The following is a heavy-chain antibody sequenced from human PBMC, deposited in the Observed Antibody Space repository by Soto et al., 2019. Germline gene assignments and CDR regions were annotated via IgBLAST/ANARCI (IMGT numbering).Heavy chain of an antibody. CDR1: GYSFTNYW. Sequence: GESLKISCKGSGYSFTNYWVGWVRQMPGKGLEWMGIINPRDSDTRYSPSFQGQVSISADKSINTAYLQWSSLRASDTAIYYCARRTNGDNAEGYFDYWGQGTLVTVSS. D-gene: IGHD4-17*01. J-gene: IGHJ4*02. CDR2: INPRDSDT. CDR3: ARRTNGDNAEGYFDY. V-gene: IGHV5-51*01.